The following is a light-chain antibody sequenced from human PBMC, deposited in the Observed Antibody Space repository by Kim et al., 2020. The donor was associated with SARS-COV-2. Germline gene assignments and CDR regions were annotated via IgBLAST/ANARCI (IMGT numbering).Light chain of an antibody. J-gene: IGLJ3*02. CDR3: LLAYNGARV. CDR2: DTT. CDR1: TGAVTSDHF. V-gene: IGLV7-46*01. Sequence: PGGTVNLTCGSSTGAVTSDHFSYWFQQKPGQAPSTLIYDTTNKFSRTPARFSGSLLGGKAALTLSGAQPEDEADYYCLLAYNGARVFGGGTQLTVL.